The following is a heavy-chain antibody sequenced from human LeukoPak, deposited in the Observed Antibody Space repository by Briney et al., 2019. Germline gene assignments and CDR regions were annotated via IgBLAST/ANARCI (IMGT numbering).Heavy chain of an antibody. CDR1: GLTLWSHG. Sequence: LTLFCAPSGLTLWSHGMMGVAQAPGKGLEWVLDIRGCGGNTYYADSVSSQLTITNDHSKNMLHLQMNSLGAGDTAVYYCAKGQAYCGGGSCYSSFDYWGQGTLVTVSS. D-gene: IGHD2-15*01. CDR3: AKGQAYCGGGSCYSSFDY. CDR2: IRGCGGNT. J-gene: IGHJ4*02. V-gene: IGHV3-23*01.